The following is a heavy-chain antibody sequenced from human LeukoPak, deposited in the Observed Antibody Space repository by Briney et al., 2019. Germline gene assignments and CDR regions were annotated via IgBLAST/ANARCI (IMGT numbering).Heavy chain of an antibody. CDR1: GGSISSGPYY. CDR3: ARVSGYDWESSYDY. CDR2: IYYSGST. Sequence: PSETLSLTCTVSGGSISSGPYYWGWIRQPPGRGLEWIGTIYYSGSTYYNPSLKSRVTISVDTSKNQFSLRLSSVTAADTAVYYCARVSGYDWESSYDYWGQGTLVTVSS. V-gene: IGHV4-39*07. D-gene: IGHD5-12*01. J-gene: IGHJ4*02.